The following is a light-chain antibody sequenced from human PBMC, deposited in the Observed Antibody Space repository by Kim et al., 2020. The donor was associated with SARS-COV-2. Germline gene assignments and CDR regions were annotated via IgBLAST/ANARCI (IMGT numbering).Light chain of an antibody. V-gene: IGLV1-47*01. CDR1: SSNNGSNY. CDR2: TNN. Sequence: GQRGNVTFSGSSSNNGSNYVYWYQQRAGTPPKLRNYTNNRRPSGVPPQFSGPKSGNSASLAIGGLRSEEEVDYYCAAWEDRLSGWVFGEGTKLTV. J-gene: IGLJ3*02. CDR3: AAWEDRLSGWV.